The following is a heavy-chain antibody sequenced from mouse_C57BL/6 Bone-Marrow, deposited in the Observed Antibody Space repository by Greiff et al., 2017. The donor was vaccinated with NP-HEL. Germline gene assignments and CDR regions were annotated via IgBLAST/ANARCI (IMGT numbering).Heavy chain of an antibody. CDR3: ASHYYGSSYPWFAY. D-gene: IGHD1-1*01. V-gene: IGHV2-9-1*01. J-gene: IGHJ3*01. CDR1: GFSLTSYA. Sequence: QVQLKESGPGLVAPSQSLSITCTVSGFSLTSYAISWVRQPPGKGLEWLGVIWPGGGTNYNSALKSRLSISKDNSKSQVFLKMNSLQTDDTARYYCASHYYGSSYPWFAYWGQGTLVTVSA. CDR2: IWPGGGT.